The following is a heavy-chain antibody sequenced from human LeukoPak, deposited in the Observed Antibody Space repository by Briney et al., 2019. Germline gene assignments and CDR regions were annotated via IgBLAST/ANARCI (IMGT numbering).Heavy chain of an antibody. V-gene: IGHV3-30-3*01. CDR1: GFTFSSYA. Sequence: SGGSLRLSCAASGFTFSSYAMHWVRQAPGKGLEWVAVISYDGSNKYYADSVKGRFTISRDNSKNTLYLQMNSLRAEDTAVYYCARDPSVSTAMVTYPWGQGTLVTVSS. CDR3: ARDPSVSTAMVTYP. CDR2: ISYDGSNK. D-gene: IGHD5-18*01. J-gene: IGHJ5*02.